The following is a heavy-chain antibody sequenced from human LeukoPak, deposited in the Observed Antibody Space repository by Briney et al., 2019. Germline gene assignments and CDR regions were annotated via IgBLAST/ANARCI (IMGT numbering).Heavy chain of an antibody. Sequence: PGGSLRLSCTASGFIFGDYVMSWVRQAPGKGLECVGFIRSKAYGGTAEYAASVKGRFTILRDDSKSIAYLQMNSLKTEDTAVYYCTRSVAAAGNRHFDYWGQGTLVTVSS. J-gene: IGHJ4*02. CDR2: IRSKAYGGTA. CDR3: TRSVAAAGNRHFDY. CDR1: GFIFGDYV. D-gene: IGHD6-13*01. V-gene: IGHV3-49*04.